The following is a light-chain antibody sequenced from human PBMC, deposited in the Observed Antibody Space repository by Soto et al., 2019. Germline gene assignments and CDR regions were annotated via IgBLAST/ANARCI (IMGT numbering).Light chain of an antibody. CDR1: TSDIGYNY. V-gene: IGLV2-14*01. J-gene: IGLJ2*01. CDR2: DVN. Sequence: QSALTQPASVSGSLGQSITISCTGSTSDIGYNYVSWYQQHPGKVPPLVIFDVNNRPSGVSSRFSGSKSGNTASLTISGLQAEDEDNYYCASYSLTTDLGVFGGGTKLTVL. CDR3: ASYSLTTDLGV.